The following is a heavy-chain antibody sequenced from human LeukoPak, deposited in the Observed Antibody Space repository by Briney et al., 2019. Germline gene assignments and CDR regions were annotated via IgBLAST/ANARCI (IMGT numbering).Heavy chain of an antibody. CDR3: ARAGSSAYLIDY. Sequence: SETLSLTCTVSGGSISSYYWSWIRQPPGKGLEWIGYIYYSGSTTYNPSLKSRVTISVDTSKNQFSLKLTSVTAADTAVYYCARAGSSAYLIDYWGRGTLVTVSS. CDR2: IYYSGST. D-gene: IGHD3-22*01. J-gene: IGHJ4*02. CDR1: GGSISSYY. V-gene: IGHV4-59*01.